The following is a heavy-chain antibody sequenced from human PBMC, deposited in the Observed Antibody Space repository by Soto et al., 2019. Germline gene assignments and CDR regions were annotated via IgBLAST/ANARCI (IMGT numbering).Heavy chain of an antibody. CDR1: GGSISSYY. CDR2: IYYSGST. CDR3: ARHVVGPSGYDLDY. Sequence: SETLSLTCTVSGGSISSYYWSWIRQPPGKGLEWIGYIYYSGSTNYNPSLKSRVTISVDTSKNQFSLKLSSVTAADTAVYYCARHVVGPSGYDLDYWGQGTLVTVSS. V-gene: IGHV4-59*08. J-gene: IGHJ4*02. D-gene: IGHD5-12*01.